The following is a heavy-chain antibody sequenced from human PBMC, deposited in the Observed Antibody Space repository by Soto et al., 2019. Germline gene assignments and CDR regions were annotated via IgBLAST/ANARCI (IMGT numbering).Heavy chain of an antibody. CDR3: GRLEGLATISYYFDY. J-gene: IGHJ4*02. Sequence: PSETLSLTCSVSGGSISRYYWTWIGQPPGKGLEWIGCIYDSGNTNYNPSLQSRVTISVDTSKNQFSLKLMSLSAADTAVYYCGRLEGLATISYYFDYWGQGALVTVSS. CDR2: IYDSGNT. V-gene: IGHV4-59*08. D-gene: IGHD3-9*01. CDR1: GGSISRYY.